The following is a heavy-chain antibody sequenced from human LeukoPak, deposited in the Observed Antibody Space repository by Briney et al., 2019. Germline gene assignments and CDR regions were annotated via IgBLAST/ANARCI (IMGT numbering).Heavy chain of an antibody. D-gene: IGHD6-13*01. Sequence: KPSETLSLTCTVSGGSIGDHYWSWMRQPAGKGLEWIGRVYSSGTTIYSPSLKSRVTLSMDTSNNQFSLRLSSVTAADTAVYYCARAVPYSSSWFGGGFDSWGQGTLVTVSS. J-gene: IGHJ4*02. CDR3: ARAVPYSSSWFGGGFDS. V-gene: IGHV4-4*07. CDR1: GGSIGDHY. CDR2: VYSSGTT.